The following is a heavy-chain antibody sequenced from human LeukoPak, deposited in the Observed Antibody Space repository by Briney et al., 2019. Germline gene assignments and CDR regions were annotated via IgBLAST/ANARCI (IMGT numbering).Heavy chain of an antibody. Sequence: SETLSLTCTVSGGSISSSSYYWGWIRQPPGKGLEWIGEINHSGSTNYNPSLKSRVTISVDTSKNQFSLKLSSVTAADTAVYYCAREDYGSGSDLYYFDYWGQGTLVTVSS. V-gene: IGHV4-39*07. J-gene: IGHJ4*02. CDR1: GGSISSSSYY. CDR3: AREDYGSGSDLYYFDY. CDR2: INHSGST. D-gene: IGHD3-10*01.